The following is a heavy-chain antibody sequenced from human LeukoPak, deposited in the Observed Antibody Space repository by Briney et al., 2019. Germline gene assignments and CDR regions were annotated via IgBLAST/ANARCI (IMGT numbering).Heavy chain of an antibody. Sequence: GGSLRLSCAASGFTVSSNSMNWVRQAPGKGQQWVSVIYSGGNTYYADSVKGRFTISRDNSKNTLYLQMNSLRAEDTAVYYCARENNFGSGMDVWGQGTTVTVSS. CDR2: IYSGGNT. V-gene: IGHV3-53*01. CDR3: ARENNFGSGMDV. J-gene: IGHJ6*02. D-gene: IGHD3-10*01. CDR1: GFTVSSNS.